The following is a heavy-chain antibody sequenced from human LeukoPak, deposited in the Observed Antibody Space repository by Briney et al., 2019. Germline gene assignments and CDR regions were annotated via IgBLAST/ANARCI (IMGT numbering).Heavy chain of an antibody. CDR1: GGTFISYA. D-gene: IGHD1-26*01. Sequence: GSSVKVSCKASGGTFISYAISWVRQAPGQGLEWVGGIIPIFGTANYAQKFQGRVTITADESTSTAYMELSSLRSEDTAVYYCARDLRKSYPDYYYYYYMDVWGKGTTVTVSS. CDR2: IIPIFGTA. CDR3: ARDLRKSYPDYYYYYYMDV. V-gene: IGHV1-69*01. J-gene: IGHJ6*03.